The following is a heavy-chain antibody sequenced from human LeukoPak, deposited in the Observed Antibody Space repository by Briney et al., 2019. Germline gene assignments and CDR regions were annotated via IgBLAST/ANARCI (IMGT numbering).Heavy chain of an antibody. D-gene: IGHD6-19*01. CDR2: ISGSGGST. V-gene: IGHV3-23*01. J-gene: IGHJ4*02. CDR1: GFTFSSYA. Sequence: GGSLRLSCAASGFTFSSYAMSWVHQAPGKGLEWVSAISGSGGSTYYADSVKGRFTISRDNSKNTLYLQMNSLRAEDTAVYYCAKGGIAVAGTPIFDYWGQGTLVTVSS. CDR3: AKGGIAVAGTPIFDY.